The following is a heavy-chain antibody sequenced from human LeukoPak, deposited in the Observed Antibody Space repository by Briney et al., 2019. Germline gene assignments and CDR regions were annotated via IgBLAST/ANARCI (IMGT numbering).Heavy chain of an antibody. CDR1: GYTFSNYG. CDR3: ARSRVPAAHNWFDP. J-gene: IGHJ5*02. CDR2: INPNSGGT. V-gene: IGHV1-2*02. D-gene: IGHD2-2*01. Sequence: ASVKVSCKASGYTFSNYGITWVRQAPGQGLEWMGWINPNSGGTNYAQKFQGRVTMTRDTSISTAYMELSRLRSDDTAVYYCARSRVPAAHNWFDPWGQGTLVTVSS.